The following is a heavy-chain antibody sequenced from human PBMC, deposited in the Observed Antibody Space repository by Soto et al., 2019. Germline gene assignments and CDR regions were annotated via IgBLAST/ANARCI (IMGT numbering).Heavy chain of an antibody. D-gene: IGHD4-17*01. CDR2: ISGSGGTT. V-gene: IGHV3-23*01. CDR3: ATIGNDYGDYLDR. J-gene: IGHJ4*02. CDR1: GFTFRNYA. Sequence: GGSLRLSCAASGFTFRNYAMSWVLQAPGKGLEWVSAISGSGGTTYYVDSVKGRFTISRDNAKNSLYLQMNSLRVEDTAVYYCATIGNDYGDYLDRWGQGTPVTVSS.